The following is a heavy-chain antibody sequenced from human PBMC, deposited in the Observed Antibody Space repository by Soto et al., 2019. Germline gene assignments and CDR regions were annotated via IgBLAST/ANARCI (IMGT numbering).Heavy chain of an antibody. J-gene: IGHJ4*02. V-gene: IGHV4-30-2*01. CDR2: IYPSGMP. D-gene: IGHD5-18*01. CDR1: GGSISNAGYS. CDR3: ARERGGYGLFDS. Sequence: SETLSLTCTVSGGSISNAGYSWSWIRQPPGKGLEWIGYIYPSGMPFYNPSLRSRVTISIDRSNDQFSLNLKSVTAADTAVYYCARERGGYGLFDSWGQGTLVTVSS.